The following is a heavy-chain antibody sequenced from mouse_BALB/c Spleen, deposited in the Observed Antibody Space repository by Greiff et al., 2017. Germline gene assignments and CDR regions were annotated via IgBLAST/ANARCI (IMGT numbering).Heavy chain of an antibody. J-gene: IGHJ1*01. CDR3: ARDGGSSYYWYFDV. V-gene: IGHV2-9*02. D-gene: IGHD1-1*01. Sequence: VMLVESGPGLVAPSQSLSITCTVSGFSLTSYGVHWVRQPPGKGLEWLGVIWAGGSTNYNSALMSRLSISKDNSKSQVFLKMNSLQTDDTAMYYCARDGGSSYYWYFDVWGAGTTVTVSS. CDR2: IWAGGST. CDR1: GFSLTSYG.